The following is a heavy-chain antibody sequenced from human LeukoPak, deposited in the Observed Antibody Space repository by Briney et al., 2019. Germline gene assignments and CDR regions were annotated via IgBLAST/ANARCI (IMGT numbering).Heavy chain of an antibody. CDR1: GGSISSYY. J-gene: IGHJ4*02. D-gene: IGHD3-3*01. Sequence: SETLSLTCTVSGGSISSYYWSWIRQPPGKGLEWIGYTYYSGSTNYNPSLKSRVTMSVDTSKNQFSLKLSSVTAADTAVYYCARGLFGVFDYWGQGTLVTVSS. V-gene: IGHV4-59*01. CDR3: ARGLFGVFDY. CDR2: TYYSGST.